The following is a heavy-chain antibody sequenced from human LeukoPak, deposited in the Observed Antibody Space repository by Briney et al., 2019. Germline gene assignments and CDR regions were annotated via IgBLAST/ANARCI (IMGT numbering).Heavy chain of an antibody. Sequence: PGGSLRLSCAASGFTFSSYAMTWVRQAPGKGLEWVSAIGGSGDATFYANSVKGRFTISRDNSKNTLYLQMNSLRAEDTALYFCVKGSADVRPYYFDYWGQGSLVTVSP. CDR1: GFTFSSYA. CDR2: IGGSGDAT. D-gene: IGHD2-21*01. V-gene: IGHV3-23*01. J-gene: IGHJ4*02. CDR3: VKGSADVRPYYFDY.